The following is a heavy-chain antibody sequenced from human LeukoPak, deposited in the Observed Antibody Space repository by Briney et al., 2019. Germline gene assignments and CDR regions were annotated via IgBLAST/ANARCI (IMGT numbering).Heavy chain of an antibody. D-gene: IGHD4-17*01. CDR3: ARDRYGDFEDY. J-gene: IGHJ4*02. V-gene: IGHV4-30-4*08. CDR2: ISYSGTP. Sequence: PSQTLSLTCNVSGGSINTANYYWTWIRQPPGKGLEWIGYISYSGTPYYNPSLNSRVTISLDTSKNQFSLIPNSVTAADTAMYYCARDRYGDFEDYWGQGTLVTVSS. CDR1: GGSINTANYY.